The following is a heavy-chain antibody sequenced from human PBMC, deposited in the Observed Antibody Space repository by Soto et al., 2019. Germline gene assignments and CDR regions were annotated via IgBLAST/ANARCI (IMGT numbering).Heavy chain of an antibody. CDR1: GYTFTSYG. Sequence: ASVKVSCKASGYTFTSYGISWVRQAPGQGLEWMGWISAYNGNTNYAQKLQGRVTMTTDTSTSTAYMELRSLRSDDTAVYYCARGHVLRFLEWLHHYYYGMDVWGQGTTVTVSS. J-gene: IGHJ6*02. D-gene: IGHD3-3*01. CDR3: ARGHVLRFLEWLHHYYYGMDV. V-gene: IGHV1-18*01. CDR2: ISAYNGNT.